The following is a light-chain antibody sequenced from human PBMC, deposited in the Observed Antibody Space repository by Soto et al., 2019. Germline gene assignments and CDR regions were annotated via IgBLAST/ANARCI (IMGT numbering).Light chain of an antibody. Sequence: EIVLTQSPATLSLSPGERATLSCRASQSVSSYLAWYQQKPGQAPRLLIYDASNRATGIPARFSGSGSGTDFTLTISSLEPEDFAMYYCPQRSNWPPVTFGGGTKVEIK. CDR1: QSVSSY. J-gene: IGKJ4*01. V-gene: IGKV3-11*01. CDR3: PQRSNWPPVT. CDR2: DAS.